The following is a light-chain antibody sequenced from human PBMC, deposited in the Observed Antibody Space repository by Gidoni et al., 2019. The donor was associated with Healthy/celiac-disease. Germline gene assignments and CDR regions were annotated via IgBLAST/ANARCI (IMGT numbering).Light chain of an antibody. CDR2: DAS. CDR1: QDISNS. J-gene: IGKJ1*01. CDR3: QQYDNLPSWT. V-gene: IGKV1-33*01. Sequence: DIQMTQSPSSLSASVGDRVTITCQASQDISNSLNWYQQKTGKAPKLLIYDASNLETGVPSRFSGSGSGTDFTFTISSLQPEDIATYYCQQYDNLPSWTFGQGTKVEIK.